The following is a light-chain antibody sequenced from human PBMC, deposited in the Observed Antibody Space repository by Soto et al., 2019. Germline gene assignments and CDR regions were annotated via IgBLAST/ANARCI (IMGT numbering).Light chain of an antibody. Sequence: DIQMTQSPSTLSASVGDRVTITCRASQNIRTWLAWYQQKAGKAPKALIYDASSLESGVPLRFSGSGSGTEFTLTISSLQPDDFATYYCQQYNSYSPWTFGQGTKVDIK. V-gene: IGKV1-5*01. J-gene: IGKJ1*01. CDR3: QQYNSYSPWT. CDR1: QNIRTW. CDR2: DAS.